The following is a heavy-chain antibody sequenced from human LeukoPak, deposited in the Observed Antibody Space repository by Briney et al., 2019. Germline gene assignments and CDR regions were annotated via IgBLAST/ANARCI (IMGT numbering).Heavy chain of an antibody. Sequence: GGSLRLSCATSGFTFSSYWMSWVRQAPGRGLEGVPNIRQDGSEKYYADSVKGRFTISRDNAKNSLYLQMNSLRAEDTDVYYCARVGSGWYTYYFDYWGQGTLVTVSS. CDR2: IRQDGSEK. CDR1: GFTFSSYW. V-gene: IGHV3-7*01. D-gene: IGHD6-19*01. J-gene: IGHJ4*02. CDR3: ARVGSGWYTYYFDY.